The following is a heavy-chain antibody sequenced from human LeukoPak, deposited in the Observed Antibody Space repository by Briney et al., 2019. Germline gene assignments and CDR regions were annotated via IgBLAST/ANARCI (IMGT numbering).Heavy chain of an antibody. CDR2: IKQDGSEK. D-gene: IGHD1-26*01. Sequence: GGSLRLSCAASGFTFSNYAMSWVRQAPGKGLEWVANIKQDGSEKYYVDSVKGRFTISRDNAKNSLYLQMNSLRAEDTAVYYCARDRWELQNWGQGTLVTVSS. J-gene: IGHJ4*02. V-gene: IGHV3-7*01. CDR1: GFTFSNYA. CDR3: ARDRWELQN.